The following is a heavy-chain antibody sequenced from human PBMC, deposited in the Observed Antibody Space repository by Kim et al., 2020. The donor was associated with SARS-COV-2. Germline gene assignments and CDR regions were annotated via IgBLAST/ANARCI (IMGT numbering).Heavy chain of an antibody. V-gene: IGHV4-34*01. Sequence: SETLSLTCAVYGGSFSGYYWSWIRQPPGKGLEWIGEINHSGSTNYNPSLKSRVTISVDTSKNQFSLKLSSVTAADTAVYYCASTVPRWKTGYSSSWYRYWRDGMDVWGQGTTVTVSS. D-gene: IGHD6-13*01. J-gene: IGHJ6*02. CDR2: INHSGST. CDR3: ASTVPRWKTGYSSSWYRYWRDGMDV. CDR1: GGSFSGYY.